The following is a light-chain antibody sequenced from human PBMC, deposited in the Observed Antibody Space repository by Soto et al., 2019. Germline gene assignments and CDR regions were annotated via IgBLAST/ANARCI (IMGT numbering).Light chain of an antibody. CDR3: QQYGTSPRT. V-gene: IGKV3-20*01. CDR2: AAS. CDR1: QSVYSNY. J-gene: IGKJ1*01. Sequence: EIVLTQSPGTLSLSPGERATLSCRASQSVYSNYLAWYQQIPGQAPRLLIYAASSRATGIPDRFSGSGSGTDFTLTISGLETEDFAVYYCQQYGTSPRTFGQGTKVEIK.